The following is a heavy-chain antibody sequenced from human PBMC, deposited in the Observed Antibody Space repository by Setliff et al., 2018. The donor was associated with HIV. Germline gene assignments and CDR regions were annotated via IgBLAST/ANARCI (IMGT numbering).Heavy chain of an antibody. CDR2: IYNSGRT. V-gene: IGHV4-61*01. J-gene: IGHJ6*03. D-gene: IGHD6-25*01. CDR3: ARGGRDYYYYYMDV. CDR1: GGSISSGSYY. Sequence: PSETLSLTCTVSGGSISSGSYYWSWIRQPPGKGLEWIGYIYNSGRTNYNPSLTSRVTISVDTSKNQFSLKLSSVTAADTAVYYCARGGRDYYYYYMDVWGKGTTVTVSS.